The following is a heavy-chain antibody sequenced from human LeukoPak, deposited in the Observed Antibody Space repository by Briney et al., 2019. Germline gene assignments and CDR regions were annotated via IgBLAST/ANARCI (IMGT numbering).Heavy chain of an antibody. J-gene: IGHJ3*02. CDR1: GFTFTDYY. D-gene: IGHD6-25*01. CDR3: AKVAGLDAFDI. V-gene: IGHV3-11*01. CDR2: ISSSGYTT. Sequence: GGSLRLSCAASGFTFTDYYMSWVRQAPWKGLEWVSCISSSGYTTYYADSVKGRVTISRDNAKNSLFLQMNSLRAEDTAVYYCAKVAGLDAFDIWGQGTMVTVSS.